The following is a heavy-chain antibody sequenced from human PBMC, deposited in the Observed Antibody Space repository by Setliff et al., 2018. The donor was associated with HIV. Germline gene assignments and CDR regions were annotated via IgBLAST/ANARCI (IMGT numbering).Heavy chain of an antibody. CDR1: GFIFSNYH. CDR3: ARVLENSGSDY. Sequence: GSLRLSCAASGFIFSNYHMHWVRQAPGRGLEWVSFIGKTGTKYYTDSVKGRFTISRDNAKNSLYLQMNSLRAEDTAIYYCARVLENSGSDYWGQGTLVTVSS. V-gene: IGHV3-48*01. J-gene: IGHJ4*02. D-gene: IGHD6-19*01. CDR2: IGKTGTK.